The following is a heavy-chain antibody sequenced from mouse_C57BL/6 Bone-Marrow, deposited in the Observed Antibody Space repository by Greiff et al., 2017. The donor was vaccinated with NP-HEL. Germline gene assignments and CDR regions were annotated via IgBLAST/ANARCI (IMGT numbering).Heavy chain of an antibody. Sequence: VHVKQSGPELVKPGASVKISCKASGYTFTDYYMNWVKQSHGKSLEWIGDINPNNGGTSYNQKFKGKATLTVDKSSSTAYMELRSLTSEDSAVYYCARSTAQATSWFAYWGQGTLVTVSA. J-gene: IGHJ3*01. V-gene: IGHV1-26*01. CDR3: ARSTAQATSWFAY. D-gene: IGHD3-2*02. CDR1: GYTFTDYY. CDR2: INPNNGGT.